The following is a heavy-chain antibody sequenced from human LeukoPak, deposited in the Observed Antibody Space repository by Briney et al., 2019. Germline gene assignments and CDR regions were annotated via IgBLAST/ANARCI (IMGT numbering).Heavy chain of an antibody. CDR3: ARAEMYYDILTGYYYCYGMDV. V-gene: IGHV1-18*01. Sequence: ASVKVSCKASGYTFTSYGISWVRQAPGQGLGWMGWISAYNGNTNYAQKLQGRVTMTTDTSTGTAYMELRSLRSDDTAVYYCARAEMYYDILTGYYYCYGMDVWGQGTTVTVSS. CDR2: ISAYNGNT. J-gene: IGHJ6*02. D-gene: IGHD3-9*01. CDR1: GYTFTSYG.